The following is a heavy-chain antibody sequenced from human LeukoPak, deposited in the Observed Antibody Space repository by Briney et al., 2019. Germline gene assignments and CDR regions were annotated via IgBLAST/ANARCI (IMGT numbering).Heavy chain of an antibody. Sequence: GSLRLSCAASGFTFSSYAMGWVRQAPGKGLEWVSAISGSGGSTYYADSVKGRFTISRDDSRNTLYLQMNSLRGDDTAVYYCAKDVGKWESLHFFDYWGQGTLVTVSS. CDR2: ISGSGGST. V-gene: IGHV3-23*01. D-gene: IGHD1-26*01. J-gene: IGHJ4*02. CDR3: AKDVGKWESLHFFDY. CDR1: GFTFSSYA.